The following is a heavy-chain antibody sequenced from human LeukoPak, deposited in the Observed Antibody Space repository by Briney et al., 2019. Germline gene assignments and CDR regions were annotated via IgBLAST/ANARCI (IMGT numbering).Heavy chain of an antibody. CDR1: GFTFSNYW. J-gene: IGHJ4*02. CDR3: ARQTDWGFDY. Sequence: GGSLRLSCAASGFTFSNYWMHWVRQVPGKGLVWVSHIDFDGSRTTYADSVKGRFTISRDNAKNTLYLQMNSLRAEDTAVYYCARQTDWGFDYWGQGTLVTVSS. D-gene: IGHD7-27*01. V-gene: IGHV3-74*01. CDR2: IDFDGSRT.